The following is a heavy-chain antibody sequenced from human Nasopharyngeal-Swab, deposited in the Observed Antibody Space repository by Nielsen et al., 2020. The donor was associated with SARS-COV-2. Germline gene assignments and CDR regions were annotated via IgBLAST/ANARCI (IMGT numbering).Heavy chain of an antibody. CDR3: ASRIRTYYGPGSYSYHYGMDV. D-gene: IGHD3-10*01. CDR2: ISAYNGNT. J-gene: IGHJ6*02. CDR1: GYTFTSYG. V-gene: IGHV1-18*01. Sequence: ASVKVSCKASGYTFTSYGISWVRQAPGQGLEWMGWISAYNGNTNYAQKLQGRVTMTTDTSTSTAYMELRSLRSDDTAVYYCASRIRTYYGPGSYSYHYGMDVWGQGTTVTVSS.